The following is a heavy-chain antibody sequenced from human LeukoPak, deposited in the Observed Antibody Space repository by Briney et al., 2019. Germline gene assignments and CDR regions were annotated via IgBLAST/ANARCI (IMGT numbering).Heavy chain of an antibody. CDR1: GFTFSSYS. V-gene: IGHV3-48*01. CDR2: ISSSSSTI. J-gene: IGHJ6*03. CDR3: ARALSITIFGVVTDYYYYMDV. Sequence: GGSLRLSCAASGFTFSSYSMNWVRQAPGKGLEWVSYISSSSSTIYYADSVKGRFTISRDNAKNSLYLQMNSLRAADTAVYYCARALSITIFGVVTDYYYYMDVWGKGTTVTVFS. D-gene: IGHD3-3*01.